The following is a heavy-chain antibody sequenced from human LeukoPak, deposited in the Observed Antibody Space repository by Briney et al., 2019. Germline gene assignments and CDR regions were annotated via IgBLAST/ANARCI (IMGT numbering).Heavy chain of an antibody. J-gene: IGHJ6*03. D-gene: IGHD3-3*01. CDR3: ARAWSGYLGYYYYMDV. CDR2: INHSGST. CDR1: GGSFSGYY. V-gene: IGHV4-34*01. Sequence: PSETLSLTCAVYGGSFSGYYWSWIRQPPGKGLEWIGEINHSGSTNYNPSLKSRVTISVDTSKNQFSLKLSSVTAADTAVYYCARAWSGYLGYYYYMDVWGKGTTVTVSS.